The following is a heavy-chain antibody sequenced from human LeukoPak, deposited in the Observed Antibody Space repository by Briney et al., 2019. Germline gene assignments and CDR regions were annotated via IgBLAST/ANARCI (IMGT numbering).Heavy chain of an antibody. CDR2: ISSSSSYI. CDR1: GFTFSSYS. D-gene: IGHD2-21*02. J-gene: IGHJ4*02. CDR3: AKDAGYCGGDCYSH. V-gene: IGHV3-21*04. Sequence: GGSLRLSCAASGFTFSSYSMNWVRQAPGKGLEWVSSISSSSSYIYYADSVKGRFTISRDNAKNSLYLQMNSLRAEDTALYYCAKDAGYCGGDCYSHWGQGTLVTVSS.